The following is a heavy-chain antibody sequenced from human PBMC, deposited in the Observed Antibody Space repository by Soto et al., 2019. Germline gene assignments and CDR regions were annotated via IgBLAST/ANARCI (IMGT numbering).Heavy chain of an antibody. Sequence: QVQLQESGPGLVKPSETLSLTCTVSGGSISSYYWSWIRQPPGKGLEWIGYIYYSGSTNYNPSLXSXVXIXXDTSKNQFSLKLSSVTAADTAVDYCARRYGGNFDYWGQGTLVTVSS. J-gene: IGHJ4*02. CDR2: IYYSGST. CDR1: GGSISSYY. D-gene: IGHD1-26*01. V-gene: IGHV4-59*01. CDR3: ARRYGGNFDY.